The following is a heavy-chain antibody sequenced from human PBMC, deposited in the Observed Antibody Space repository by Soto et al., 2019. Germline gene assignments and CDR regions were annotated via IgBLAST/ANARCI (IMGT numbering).Heavy chain of an antibody. CDR2: IYNGGFT. CDR3: ARVGPWVPYYYDSSPYTFENWFDP. V-gene: IGHV4-31*03. J-gene: IGHJ5*02. Sequence: SETLSLTCTVSGGSISHGGHYWSWVRQHPGRGLEWIGHIYNGGFTHYNPSLKSRVTISVDTSKNEFSLQLSSVTAADTAVYYCARVGPWVPYYYDSSPYTFENWFDPWGQGTLVTVSS. CDR1: GGSISHGGHY. D-gene: IGHD3-22*01.